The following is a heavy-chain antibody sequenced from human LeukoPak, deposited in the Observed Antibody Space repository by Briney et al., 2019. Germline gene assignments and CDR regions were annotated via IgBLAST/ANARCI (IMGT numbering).Heavy chain of an antibody. J-gene: IGHJ4*02. V-gene: IGHV3-73*01. D-gene: IGHD4-23*01. CDR3: ARDGKGDY. CDR1: GFTFSGSA. CDR2: IRGKASSYST. Sequence: GGSLKLSCAASGFTFSGSAMHWVRQASGKGLEWVGRIRGKASSYSTAYAASVKGRFTISRDNSKNTLYLQMNSLRAEDTAVYYCARDGKGDYWGQGTLVTVSS.